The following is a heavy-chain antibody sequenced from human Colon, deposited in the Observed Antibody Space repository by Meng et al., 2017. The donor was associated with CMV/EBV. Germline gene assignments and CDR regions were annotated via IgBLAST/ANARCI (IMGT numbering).Heavy chain of an antibody. D-gene: IGHD5-24*01. CDR2: IYSGGST. J-gene: IGHJ5*01. V-gene: IGHV3-53*01. CDR3: AAQRRAGFDS. Sequence: EVQWVEAGGGLIQPGGSLRLSCTASGFTVSSHYMSWVRQAPGKGLEWVSVIYSGGSTYYADSVKGRFTISGDNAENTLYLQMDSLRVDDTAAYYCAAQRRAGFDSWGQGTLVTVSS. CDR1: GFTVSSHY.